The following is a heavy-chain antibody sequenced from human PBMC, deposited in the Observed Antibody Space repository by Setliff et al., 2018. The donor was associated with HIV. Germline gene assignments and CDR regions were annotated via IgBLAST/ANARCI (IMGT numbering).Heavy chain of an antibody. CDR3: ASPFGASDSGGYEYESFAI. D-gene: IGHD3-22*01. CDR1: GYTFTRYF. J-gene: IGHJ3*02. Sequence: AASVKVSCKASGYTFTRYFMHCVRQAPGQGLEWLGRIDPNSGGTKYAQKFQGRVTMTRDTSITTAYMELSRLRSDDTAVYYCASPFGASDSGGYEYESFAIWGQGTMVTVSS. CDR2: IDPNSGGT. V-gene: IGHV1-2*06.